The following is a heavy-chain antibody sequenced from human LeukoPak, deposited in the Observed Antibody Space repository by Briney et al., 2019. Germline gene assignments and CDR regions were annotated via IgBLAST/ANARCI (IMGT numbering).Heavy chain of an antibody. J-gene: IGHJ4*02. CDR3: ARGGLGSAFDN. CDR2: ISGSGGST. CDR1: GFTFSSYA. D-gene: IGHD6-19*01. V-gene: IGHV3-23*01. Sequence: GGSLRLSCAASGFTFSSYALSWVRQAPGKGLECVSSISGSGGSTYSADSLKGRFTISRDNSKNSLYLQINSLRTDDTAVFYCARGGLGSAFDNWGQGTLVTVSS.